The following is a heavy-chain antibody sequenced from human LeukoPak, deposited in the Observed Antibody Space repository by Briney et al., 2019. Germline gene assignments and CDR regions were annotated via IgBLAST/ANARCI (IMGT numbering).Heavy chain of an antibody. CDR3: ATRIWLEYSSSGGFDY. J-gene: IGHJ4*02. CDR2: IRYDGSNK. D-gene: IGHD6-6*01. Sequence: GGSLRLSCAASGFTFSSYGMHWVRQAPGKGQEWVAFIRYDGSNKYYADSVKGRFTISRDNSKNTLYLQMNSLRAEDTAVYYCATRIWLEYSSSGGFDYWGQGTLVTVSS. CDR1: GFTFSSYG. V-gene: IGHV3-30*02.